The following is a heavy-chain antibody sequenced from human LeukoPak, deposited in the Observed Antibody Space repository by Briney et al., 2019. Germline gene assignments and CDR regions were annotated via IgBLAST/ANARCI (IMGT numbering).Heavy chain of an antibody. D-gene: IGHD2-2*01. CDR2: ISGSGDST. CDR1: GFSFSSYA. Sequence: GGSLRLSCAASGFSFSSYAMSWVRQAPGKGLEWVSGISGSGDSTYYVDSVKGRFTISRDNSKNTLYLQMNTLRAADTAVYYCAKGAYCSSTSCTGDWFDPWGQGTLVTVSS. CDR3: AKGAYCSSTSCTGDWFDP. J-gene: IGHJ5*02. V-gene: IGHV3-23*01.